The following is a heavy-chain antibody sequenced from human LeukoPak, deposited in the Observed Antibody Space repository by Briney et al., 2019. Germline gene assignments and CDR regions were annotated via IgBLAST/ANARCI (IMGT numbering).Heavy chain of an antibody. J-gene: IGHJ4*02. V-gene: IGHV3-23*01. CDR2: ISGNGVST. CDR3: AKPGPYGDYDY. Sequence: GGSLRLSCAAFGFTFSSYGMHWVRQAPGKGLEWVSAISGNGVSTYYADSVKGRFTISRDNSKNTLYLQMNSLRAEDTAVYYCAKPGPYGDYDYWGQGTLVTVSS. D-gene: IGHD4-17*01. CDR1: GFTFSSYG.